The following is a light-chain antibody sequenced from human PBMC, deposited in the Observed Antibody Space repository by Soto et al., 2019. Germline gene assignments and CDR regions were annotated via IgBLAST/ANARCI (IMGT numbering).Light chain of an antibody. J-gene: IGKJ1*01. Sequence: DIQLTQSPSFLSASVGDRVTITCRARQGISNFLAWYQQKPGKAPKLLIYAAPTLQSGVPSRFSGSGSGTEFTLTISSLQPEDFAVYYCQQYGSFTWTFGQGTKVDIK. CDR1: QGISNF. CDR2: AAP. V-gene: IGKV1-9*01. CDR3: QQYGSFTWT.